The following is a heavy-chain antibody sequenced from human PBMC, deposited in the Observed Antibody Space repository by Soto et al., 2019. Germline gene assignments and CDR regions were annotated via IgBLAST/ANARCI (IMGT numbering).Heavy chain of an antibody. D-gene: IGHD3-22*01. CDR2: LYYGRSA. CDR1: GDSISSYY. J-gene: IGHJ4*02. V-gene: IGHV4-59*01. Sequence: QVQLQESGPGLVKPSETLSLTCAVSGDSISSYYCMWIRQPPGKGLESIGYLYYGRSANYNPSLKSRVTLSVDTSTNQCSLTLGSMTAADTAGYYCALRRMAVVPEYWGKGTRSPSPQ. CDR3: ALRRMAVVPEY.